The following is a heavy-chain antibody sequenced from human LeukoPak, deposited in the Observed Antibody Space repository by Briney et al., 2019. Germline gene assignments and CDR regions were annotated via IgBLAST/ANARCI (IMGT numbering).Heavy chain of an antibody. CDR1: GGSISSYY. J-gene: IGHJ5*02. Sequence: SETLSLTCTVSGGSISSYYWSWIRHPAGKGLEWIGRIYTSGSTNYNPSLKSRVTMSVDTSKNQFSLKLSSVTAADTAVYYCARDYYDSSGYYLPLAGWFDPWGQGTLVTVSS. CDR3: ARDYYDSSGYYLPLAGWFDP. V-gene: IGHV4-4*07. D-gene: IGHD3-22*01. CDR2: IYTSGST.